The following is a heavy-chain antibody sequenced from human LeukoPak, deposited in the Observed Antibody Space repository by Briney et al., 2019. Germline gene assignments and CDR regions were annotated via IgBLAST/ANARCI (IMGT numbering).Heavy chain of an antibody. D-gene: IGHD5-18*01. CDR1: GGSISSYY. J-gene: IGHJ4*02. CDR2: IYYSGST. Sequence: SEALSLTCTVSGGSISSYYWSWIRQPPGKGLEWIGYIYYSGSTNYNPSLKSRVTISVDTSKNQFSLKLSSVTAADTAVYYCARDGQGYSYGYSHRDYFDYWGQGTLVTVSS. CDR3: ARDGQGYSYGYSHRDYFDY. V-gene: IGHV4-59*01.